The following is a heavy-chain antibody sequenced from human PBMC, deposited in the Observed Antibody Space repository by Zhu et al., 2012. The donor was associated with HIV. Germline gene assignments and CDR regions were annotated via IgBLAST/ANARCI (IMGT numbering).Heavy chain of an antibody. CDR3: ARSVKGRLVFDS. CDR1: GGSMSSHY. Sequence: QVQLQESGPQLVKPSETLSLTCTVSGGSMSSHYWNWGPAAPQGRGRAVELVVYVFQWEAPSIISPSRVESPSHWTCPRTSSPSNLSSVTTADTAVYYCARSVKGRLVFDSWGRGRPSVTVSS. J-gene: IGHJ4*03. V-gene: IGHV4-59*11. D-gene: IGHD3-9*01. CDR2: VFQWEAP.